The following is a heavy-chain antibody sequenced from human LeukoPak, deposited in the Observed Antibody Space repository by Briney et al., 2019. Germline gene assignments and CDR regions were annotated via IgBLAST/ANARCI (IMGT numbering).Heavy chain of an antibody. CDR3: ATADGSIFGVITVPPHLDY. D-gene: IGHD3-3*01. Sequence: ASVKVSCRASGYTFSTYGISWVRQAPGQGLEWLGWLSDYTGNTNYAQKLQGRVTMTTDTSTSTAYMELRSLRSDDTAVYYCATADGSIFGVITVPPHLDYWGQGTLVTVSS. CDR2: LSDYTGNT. J-gene: IGHJ4*02. CDR1: GYTFSTYG. V-gene: IGHV1-18*01.